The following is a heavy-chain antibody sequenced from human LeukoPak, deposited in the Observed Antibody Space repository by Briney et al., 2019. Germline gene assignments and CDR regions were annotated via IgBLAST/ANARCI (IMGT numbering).Heavy chain of an antibody. D-gene: IGHD3-22*01. CDR3: ARDNRFYYDRGPYGMDV. CDR1: GGTFSSYA. Sequence: SVKVSCKASGGTFSSYAISWVRQAPGQGLEWMGRIIPILGIANYAQKFQGRVTITADKSTSTAYMELSSLRSEDTAVYYCARDNRFYYDRGPYGMDVWGQGTTVTVSS. CDR2: IIPILGIA. J-gene: IGHJ6*02. V-gene: IGHV1-69*04.